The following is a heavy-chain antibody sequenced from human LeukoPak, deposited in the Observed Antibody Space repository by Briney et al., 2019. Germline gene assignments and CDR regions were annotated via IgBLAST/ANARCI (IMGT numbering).Heavy chain of an antibody. Sequence: TASETLSLTCAVSGYSISSGYYWGWIRQPPGKGLEWIGSIYHSGSTYYNPSLKSRVTISVDTSKNQFSLKLSSVTAADTAVYYCARDRGVWYFDLWGVAPWSLSPQ. J-gene: IGHJ2*01. CDR3: ARDRGVWYFDL. V-gene: IGHV4-38-2*02. CDR2: IYHSGST. CDR1: GYSISSGYY. D-gene: IGHD3-10*01.